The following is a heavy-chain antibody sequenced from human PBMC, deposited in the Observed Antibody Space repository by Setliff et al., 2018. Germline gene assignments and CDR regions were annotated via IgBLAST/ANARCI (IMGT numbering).Heavy chain of an antibody. CDR3: VRDRTAYSYGLDV. J-gene: IGHJ6*02. CDR1: GASFSGTY. D-gene: IGHD5-18*01. Sequence: SETLSLTCAVYGASFSGTYCSWIRQSPGKGLEWIGEINHTGSPNWIGEINHSGSPNYNPSLKSRVTMSVDTSKNQFSLKLTSVTAADTAVYYCVRDRTAYSYGLDVWGQGTTVTVSS. V-gene: IGHV4-34*01. CDR2: INHSGSP.